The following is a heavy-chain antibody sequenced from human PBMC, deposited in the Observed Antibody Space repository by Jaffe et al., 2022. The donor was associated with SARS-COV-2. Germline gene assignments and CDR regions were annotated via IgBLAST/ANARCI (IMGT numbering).Heavy chain of an antibody. CDR2: ISYDGSNK. D-gene: IGHD5-18*01. J-gene: IGHJ6*02. CDR3: ARDEGDSYGFTMDV. Sequence: QVQLVESGGGVVQPGRSLRLSCAASGFTFSSYAMHWVRQAPGKGLEWVAVISYDGSNKYYADSVKGRFTISRDNSKNTLYLQMNSLRAEDTAVYYCARDEGDSYGFTMDVWGQGTTVTVSS. CDR1: GFTFSSYA. V-gene: IGHV3-30-3*01.